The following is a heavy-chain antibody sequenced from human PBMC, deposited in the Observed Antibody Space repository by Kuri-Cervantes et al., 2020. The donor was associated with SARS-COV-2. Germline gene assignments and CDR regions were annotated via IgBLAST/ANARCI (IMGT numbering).Heavy chain of an antibody. Sequence: SQTLPLTCAVSGYSISSGYYWGWIRQPPGKGLEWIGSIYHSGSTYYNPSLKSRVTISVDTSKNQFSLKLSSVTAADTAVYYCARKTYYYDSSGYFFEAFDIWGQGTMVTVSS. D-gene: IGHD3-22*01. CDR2: IYHSGST. CDR3: ARKTYYYDSSGYFFEAFDI. V-gene: IGHV4-38-2*01. J-gene: IGHJ3*02. CDR1: GYSISSGYY.